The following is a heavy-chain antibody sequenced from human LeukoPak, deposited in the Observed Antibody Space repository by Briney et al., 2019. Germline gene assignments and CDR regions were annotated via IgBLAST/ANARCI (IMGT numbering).Heavy chain of an antibody. CDR2: IYYSGST. D-gene: IGHD6-19*01. J-gene: IGHJ4*02. Sequence: SETLSLTCTVSGGSISSYYWSWIRQPPGKGLEWIGYIYYSGSTNYNPSLKSRVTISVDTSKNQFSLKLSSVTAADTAVYYCAKSSLSESSYYFDYWGQGTLVTVSS. CDR1: GGSISSYY. CDR3: AKSSLSESSYYFDY. V-gene: IGHV4-59*01.